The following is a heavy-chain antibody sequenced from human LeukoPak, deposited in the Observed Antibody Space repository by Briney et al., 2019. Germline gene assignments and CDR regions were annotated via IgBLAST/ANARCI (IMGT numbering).Heavy chain of an antibody. V-gene: IGHV3-48*03. CDR2: ISSSGSTI. CDR1: GFTFSSYE. CDR3: AKDQTGRYFDWFPPSDY. J-gene: IGHJ4*02. Sequence: GGSLRLSCAASGFTFSSYEMNWVRQAPGKGLEWVSYISSSGSTIYYADSVKGRFTISRDNSKNTVYLQMNSLRAEDTALYYCAKDQTGRYFDWFPPSDYWGQGTLVTVSS. D-gene: IGHD3-9*01.